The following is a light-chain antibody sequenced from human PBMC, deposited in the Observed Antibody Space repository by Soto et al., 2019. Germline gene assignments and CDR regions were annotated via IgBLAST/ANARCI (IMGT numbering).Light chain of an antibody. V-gene: IGKV3-15*01. Sequence: EIVMTQSPATLSVSPGERATLSCRASQSVSSDLAWYQQKPGQAPRLLIYGASTRATGIPARFSGSGSGTEFPLTNSSLQSEDFAVYYCQQYNNWPPCTFGQGTKVEIK. CDR3: QQYNNWPPCT. J-gene: IGKJ1*01. CDR2: GAS. CDR1: QSVSSD.